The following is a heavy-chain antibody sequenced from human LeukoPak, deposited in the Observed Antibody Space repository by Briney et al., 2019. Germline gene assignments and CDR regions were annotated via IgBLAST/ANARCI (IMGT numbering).Heavy chain of an antibody. J-gene: IGHJ4*02. D-gene: IGHD3-22*01. V-gene: IGHV3-21*01. CDR3: ARDLKKRNYYDSSGLYFDY. CDR2: ISSSSSYI. CDR1: GFTFSSYS. Sequence: GGSLRLSCAASGFTFSSYSMNWVRQAPGKGLEWVSSISSSSSYIYYADSVKGRFTISRDNSKNTLYLQMNSLRAEDTAVYYCARDLKKRNYYDSSGLYFDYWGQGTLVTVSS.